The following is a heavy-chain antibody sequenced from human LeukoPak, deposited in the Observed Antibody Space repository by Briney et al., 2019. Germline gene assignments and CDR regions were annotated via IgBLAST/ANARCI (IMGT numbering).Heavy chain of an antibody. Sequence: PGGSLRLSCAASVFTFSGSWIHWVRPAPGKGLLWVSPINHDGSNINYTASVKGRFTLSHDTPTNTLYPQRTSLRAEDTAVYYCARAGPNWRIDYWGQGTLVTVSS. V-gene: IGHV3-74*01. D-gene: IGHD1-1*01. J-gene: IGHJ4*02. CDR1: VFTFSGSW. CDR2: INHDGSNI. CDR3: ARAGPNWRIDY.